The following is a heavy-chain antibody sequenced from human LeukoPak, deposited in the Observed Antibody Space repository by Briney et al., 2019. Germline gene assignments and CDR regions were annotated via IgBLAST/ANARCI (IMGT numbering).Heavy chain of an antibody. CDR2: IRYDGSNK. V-gene: IGHV3-30*02. Sequence: GGSLRLSCAASGFTFSSYGMHWVRQAPGKGLEWVAFIRYDGSNKYYADSVKGRFTISRDNSKNTLYLQMNSLRAEDTAVYYCAKESGDGSSGYYYYYWGQGTLVTVSS. J-gene: IGHJ4*02. CDR3: AKESGDGSSGYYYYY. CDR1: GFTFSSYG. D-gene: IGHD3-22*01.